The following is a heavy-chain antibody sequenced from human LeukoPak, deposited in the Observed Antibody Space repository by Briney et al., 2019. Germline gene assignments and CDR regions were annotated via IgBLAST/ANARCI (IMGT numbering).Heavy chain of an antibody. D-gene: IGHD3-10*01. CDR3: TRGPILLWIHNGMDV. CDR1: GFTFGYYA. V-gene: IGHV3-49*04. CDR2: IRSKAYGGTT. Sequence: GGSLRLSCTASGFTFGYYAMSWVRPAPGKGLEWVGVIRSKAYGGTTEYAASVKGRFTISREDSKSIAYLQMNSLKIEDTAFYYCTRGPILLWIHNGMDVWAQGTTVTVSS. J-gene: IGHJ6*02.